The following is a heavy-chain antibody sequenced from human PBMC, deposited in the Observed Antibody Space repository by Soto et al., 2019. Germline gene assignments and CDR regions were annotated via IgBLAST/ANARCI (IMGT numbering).Heavy chain of an antibody. CDR3: ARLVIASLCSGGSSFLDWYFDL. CDR1: GYTFTSYG. J-gene: IGHJ2*01. D-gene: IGHD2-15*01. Sequence: ASVKVSCKASGYTFTSYGISWVRQAPGQGLEWMGWISAYNGNTIYAQKLQGRVTMTTDTSTSTAYMELRSLRSDDTAVYYCARLVIASLCSGGSSFLDWYFDLWGSCTLVSGSS. V-gene: IGHV1-18*01. CDR2: ISAYNGNT.